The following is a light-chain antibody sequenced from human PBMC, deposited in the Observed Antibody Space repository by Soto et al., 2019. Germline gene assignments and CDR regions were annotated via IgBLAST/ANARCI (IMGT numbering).Light chain of an antibody. CDR1: QSVSSSY. V-gene: IGKV3-20*01. CDR3: QQYDSSLWT. J-gene: IGKJ1*01. CDR2: GAS. Sequence: TVFTQSPGTLSFSRGERATLSCRASQSVSSSYLAWYQQKPGQAPRLLIYGASSRATGIPDRFSGSGSGTDFTLTISRLEPEDFAVYYCQQYDSSLWTFGQGTNVDIK.